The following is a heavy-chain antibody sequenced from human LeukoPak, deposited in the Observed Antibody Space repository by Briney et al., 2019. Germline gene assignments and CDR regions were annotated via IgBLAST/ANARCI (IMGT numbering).Heavy chain of an antibody. CDR3: ARRANGARSFDY. V-gene: IGHV4-59*08. CDR2: IYYSGTT. J-gene: IGHJ4*02. Sequence: PSETLSLTCTVSGGSISSYYWSWIRQPPGKGLEWIGYIYYSGTTNYNPSLKSRVTISVDTSKNQFSLKLSSVTAADTAVYYCARRANGARSFDYWGQGTLVTVSS. D-gene: IGHD2-8*01. CDR1: GGSISSYY.